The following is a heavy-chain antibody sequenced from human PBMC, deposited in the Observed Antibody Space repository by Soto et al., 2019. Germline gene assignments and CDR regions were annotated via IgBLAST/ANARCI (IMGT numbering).Heavy chain of an antibody. V-gene: IGHV5-10-1*01. CDR3: ASSDIGVVPAAPGRHYYYYYGMDV. CDR1: GYSFTSYW. Sequence: PGESLKISCKGSGYSFTSYWISWVRQMPGKGLEWMGRIDPSDSYTNYSPSFQGHVTISADKSISTAYLQWSSLKASDTAMYYCASSDIGVVPAAPGRHYYYYYGMDVWGQGTKVTVSS. D-gene: IGHD2-2*01. J-gene: IGHJ6*02. CDR2: IDPSDSYT.